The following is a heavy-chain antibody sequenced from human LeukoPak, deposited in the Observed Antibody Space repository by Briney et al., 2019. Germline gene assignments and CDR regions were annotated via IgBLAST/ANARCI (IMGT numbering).Heavy chain of an antibody. CDR1: GGSISSSSYY. CDR2: IYYSGST. D-gene: IGHD5-18*01. J-gene: IGHJ4*02. CDR3: ASGLTDTAMVSVVDY. Sequence: PSETLSLTCTVSGGSISSSSYYWGWIRQPPGKGLEWIGSIYYSGSTYYNPSLKSRVTISVDTSKNQFSLKLSSVTAADTTVYYCASGLTDTAMVSVVDYWGQGTLVTVSS. V-gene: IGHV4-39*07.